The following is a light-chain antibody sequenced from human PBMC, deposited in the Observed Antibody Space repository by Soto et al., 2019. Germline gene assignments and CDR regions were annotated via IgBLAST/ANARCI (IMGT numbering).Light chain of an antibody. V-gene: IGLV2-14*01. Sequence: QSALTQPASVSGSPGQSITISCTATSSDVGGYNYVSWYQQHPGKAPKLMIYDVSNRPSGVSNRFSGSKSGNTASLTISGLQAEDEADYYCSSYTSSSTLVFGTGTQLTVL. J-gene: IGLJ1*01. CDR3: SSYTSSSTLV. CDR1: SSDVGGYNY. CDR2: DVS.